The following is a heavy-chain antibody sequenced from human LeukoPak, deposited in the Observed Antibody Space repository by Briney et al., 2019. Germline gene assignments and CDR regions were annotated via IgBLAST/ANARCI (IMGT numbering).Heavy chain of an antibody. D-gene: IGHD5-18*01. J-gene: IGHJ6*03. CDR2: INPSGGT. Sequence: PSETLSLTCAVYGGSFSDYSWSWIRQPPGKGLEWIGEINPSGGTNHNPSLMSRVSMSEDTSKNQISLRVSSVTAADTAFSYWTRVGYRYSINGWAPTGLGAYPTKYYYYMDVWGKGTTVTVSS. V-gene: IGHV4-34*01. CDR3: TRVGYRYSINGWAPTGLGAYPTKYYYYMDV. CDR1: GGSFSDYS.